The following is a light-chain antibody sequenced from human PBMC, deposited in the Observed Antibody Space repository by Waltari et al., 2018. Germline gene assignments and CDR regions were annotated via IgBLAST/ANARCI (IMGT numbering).Light chain of an antibody. V-gene: IGKV4-1*01. Sequence: DIVVNQSPDSLTVSLGERATINCKSSQTLLFDSDKKNYMAWYEQKPGLPPRLLVYWATTRQPGVPDRFSGSGSGTDFSLTIDNLQPEDVAVYYCHQYVTAPWTFGQGTRLEI. CDR2: WAT. CDR3: HQYVTAPWT. J-gene: IGKJ1*01. CDR1: QTLLFDSDKKNY.